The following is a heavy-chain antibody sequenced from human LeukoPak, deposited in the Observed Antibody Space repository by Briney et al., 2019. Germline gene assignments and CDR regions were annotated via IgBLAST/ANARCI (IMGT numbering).Heavy chain of an antibody. J-gene: IGHJ4*02. V-gene: IGHV4-59*08. CDR3: ARRQSGSYLDFDY. CDR2: IYYSGST. CDR1: GASMSAYY. Sequence: SETLSLTCTVSGASMSAYYWSWIRQPPGKGLEWIGNIYYSGSTNYNPSLKSQVTISVDTSKEQFYLKLSSVTAADTAVYYCARRQSGSYLDFDYWGQGTLVTVSS. D-gene: IGHD1-26*01.